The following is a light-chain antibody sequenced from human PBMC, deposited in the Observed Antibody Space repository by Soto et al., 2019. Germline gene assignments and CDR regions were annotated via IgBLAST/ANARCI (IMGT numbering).Light chain of an antibody. CDR1: QSVSTY. CDR3: QQRSNWPLT. J-gene: IGKJ5*01. CDR2: DAS. Sequence: EIFLTQSPATLSLSQGEVATLSWTASQSVSTYLAWYQQRPGQAPRLLIYDASNRATGTPARFSGSGSGTDFTLTISSLEPEDFAVYYCQQRSNWPLTFGQGTRLEIK. V-gene: IGKV3-11*01.